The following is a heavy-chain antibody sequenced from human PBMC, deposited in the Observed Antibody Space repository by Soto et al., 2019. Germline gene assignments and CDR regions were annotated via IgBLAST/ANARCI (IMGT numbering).Heavy chain of an antibody. V-gene: IGHV1-69*13. J-gene: IGHJ5*02. CDR1: GGTFSSYA. CDR2: IIPIFGTA. D-gene: IGHD3-9*01. Sequence: SVKVSCKASGGTFSSYAISWVRQAPGQGLEWMGGIIPIFGTANYAQKFQGRVTITADESTSTAYMELSSLRSEDTAVYYCARARESLTGYTYNWFDPWGRGTLVTVSS. CDR3: ARARESLTGYTYNWFDP.